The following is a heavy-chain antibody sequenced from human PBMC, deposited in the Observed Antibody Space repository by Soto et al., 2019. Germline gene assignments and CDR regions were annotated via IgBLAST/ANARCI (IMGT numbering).Heavy chain of an antibody. CDR2: IYYSGST. J-gene: IGHJ6*02. V-gene: IGHV4-59*01. Sequence: PSETLSLTCTVSGGSISSYYWSWIRQPPGKGLEWIGYIYYSGSTNYNPSLKSRVTISVDTSKNQFSLRLSSVTAADTAVYYCARDGSGSYRDRYGMDVWGQGTTVTVSS. CDR1: GGSISSYY. CDR3: ARDGSGSYRDRYGMDV. D-gene: IGHD3-10*01.